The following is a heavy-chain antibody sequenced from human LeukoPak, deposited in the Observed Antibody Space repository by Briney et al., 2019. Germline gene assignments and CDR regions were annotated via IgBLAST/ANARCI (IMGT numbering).Heavy chain of an antibody. CDR2: ISGSGDKT. D-gene: IGHD3-3*01. CDR3: AKNVGYDFWSGYLECDP. J-gene: IGHJ5*02. CDR1: GFTFSSYA. Sequence: PGGSLRLSCAASGFTFSSYAMSWVRQAPGKGLEFVSAISGSGDKTYYADSVKGRFTISRDNSKNTLDLQMNSLRAEDTALYYCAKNVGYDFWSGYLECDPWVQGTLVTVSS. V-gene: IGHV3-23*01.